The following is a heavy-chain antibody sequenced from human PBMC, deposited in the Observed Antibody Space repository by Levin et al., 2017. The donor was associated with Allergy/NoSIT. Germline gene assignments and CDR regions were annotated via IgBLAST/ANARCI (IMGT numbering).Heavy chain of an antibody. CDR3: ARDLKPPRKNILWFGELLLWGAFDI. Sequence: ASVKVSCKASGYTFTGYYMHWVRQAPGQGLEWMGWINPNSGGTNYAQKFQGRVTMTRDTSISTAYMELSRLRSDDTAVYYCARDLKPPRKNILWFGELLLWGAFDIWGQGTMVTVSS. J-gene: IGHJ3*02. V-gene: IGHV1-2*02. CDR2: INPNSGGT. CDR1: GYTFTGYY. D-gene: IGHD3-10*01.